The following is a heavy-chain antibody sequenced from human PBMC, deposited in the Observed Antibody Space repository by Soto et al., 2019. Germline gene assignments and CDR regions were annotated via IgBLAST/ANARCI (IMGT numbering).Heavy chain of an antibody. CDR1: VYTFTCYY. D-gene: IGHD3-3*01. CDR3: ARGSGGYILRFLEWFLDY. CDR2: INPNSGGT. J-gene: IGHJ4*02. Sequence: RXSVKVSCKASVYTFTCYYMHWVRQAPGQGLEGMGWINPNSGGTNYAQKFQGRVTMTRETSISTAYMELSRLRSVDSAVYYCARGSGGYILRFLEWFLDYWGQGTLVTVSS. V-gene: IGHV1-2*02.